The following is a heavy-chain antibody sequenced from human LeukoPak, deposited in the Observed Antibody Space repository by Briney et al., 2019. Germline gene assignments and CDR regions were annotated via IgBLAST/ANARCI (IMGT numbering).Heavy chain of an antibody. V-gene: IGHV1-18*01. Sequence: ASVKVSCKASGYTFTSYGISWVRQAPGQGLEWMGWISAYNGNTNYAQKLQGRVTMTRDTSTSTVYMELSSLRSEDTAVYYCAREAVTPHAFDIWGQGTMVTVSS. CDR2: ISAYNGNT. D-gene: IGHD4-23*01. J-gene: IGHJ3*02. CDR3: AREAVTPHAFDI. CDR1: GYTFTSYG.